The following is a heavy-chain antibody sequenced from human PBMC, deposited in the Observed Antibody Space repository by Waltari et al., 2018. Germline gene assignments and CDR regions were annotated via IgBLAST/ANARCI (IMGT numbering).Heavy chain of an antibody. Sequence: EVQVLESGGGLVQPGGSLRLSCAASGFTFSSYAMSWVRQAPGKGLEWVSAISGSGGSTYYADSGKGRFTISRDNSKNTLYLQMNSLRAEDTAVYYCAKVSSILALLDDSRVVPYDYWGQGTLVTVSS. V-gene: IGHV3-23*01. CDR3: AKVSSILALLDDSRVVPYDY. CDR1: GFTFSSYA. D-gene: IGHD3-22*01. J-gene: IGHJ4*02. CDR2: ISGSGGST.